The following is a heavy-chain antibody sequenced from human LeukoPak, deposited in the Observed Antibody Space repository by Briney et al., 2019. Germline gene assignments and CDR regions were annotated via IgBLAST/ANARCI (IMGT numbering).Heavy chain of an antibody. J-gene: IGHJ4*02. V-gene: IGHV3-7*03. CDR1: GFTFSSYW. CDR2: IEQAGSEK. D-gene: IGHD6-13*01. CDR3: AREIAAAAVYDY. Sequence: GGSLRLSCAASGFTFSSYWMSWVRQAPGKGLEWVANIEQAGSEKYYVDSVKGRFTISRDNAKNSLYLQMNSLRAEDTAVYYCAREIAAAAVYDYWGQGTLVTVSS.